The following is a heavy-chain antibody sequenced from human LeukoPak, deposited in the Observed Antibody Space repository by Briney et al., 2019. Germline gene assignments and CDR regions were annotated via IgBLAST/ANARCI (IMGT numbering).Heavy chain of an antibody. Sequence: SETLSLTCTVSGGSIGSYYWSWIRQPPGKGLEWIGYIYYSGSTNYNPSLKSRVTISVDTSKNQFSLKLSSVTAADTAVYYCARAPDYYMDVWGKGTTVTVSS. CDR3: ARAPDYYMDV. J-gene: IGHJ6*03. CDR2: IYYSGST. V-gene: IGHV4-59*01. CDR1: GGSIGSYY.